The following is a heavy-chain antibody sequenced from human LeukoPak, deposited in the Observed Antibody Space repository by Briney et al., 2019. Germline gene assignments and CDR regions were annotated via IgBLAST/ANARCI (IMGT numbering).Heavy chain of an antibody. D-gene: IGHD3-10*01. Sequence: SETLSLTCTVSGGSISSSSYYWGWIRQPPGKGLEWIGSIYYSGNTYYNPSLKSRVTISVDTSKNQFSLKLSSVTAADTAVYYCARLKEGIDYWGQGTLVTVSS. CDR1: GGSISSSSYY. V-gene: IGHV4-39*01. CDR3: ARLKEGIDY. CDR2: IYYSGNT. J-gene: IGHJ4*02.